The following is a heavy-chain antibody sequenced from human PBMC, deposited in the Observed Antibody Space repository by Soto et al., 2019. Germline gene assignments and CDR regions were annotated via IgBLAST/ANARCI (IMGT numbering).Heavy chain of an antibody. CDR1: GYTFTNYG. Sequence: ASVKVSCKASGYTFTNYGISWVRQAPRQGLEWMGWISVYNGNTKYAQKLQGRVTLTTDTSTSTAYMELSSLRSEDTAVYYCARAQVPSYYDSSGYYFDYWGQGTLVTVSS. D-gene: IGHD3-22*01. V-gene: IGHV1-18*01. J-gene: IGHJ4*02. CDR2: ISVYNGNT. CDR3: ARAQVPSYYDSSGYYFDY.